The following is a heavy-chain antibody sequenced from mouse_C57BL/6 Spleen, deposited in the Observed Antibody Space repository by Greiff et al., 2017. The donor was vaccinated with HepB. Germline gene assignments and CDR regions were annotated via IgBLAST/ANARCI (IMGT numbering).Heavy chain of an antibody. CDR3: ARPTTTGGGFYAMDY. J-gene: IGHJ4*01. CDR1: GYAFSSSW. D-gene: IGHD1-1*01. CDR2: IYPGDGDT. V-gene: IGHV1-82*01. Sequence: VQLKESGPELVKPGASVKISCKASGYAFSSSWMNWVKQRPGKGLEWIGRIYPGDGDTNYNGKFKGKATLTADKSSSTANMQLSSLTSEDSAVYFWARPTTTGGGFYAMDYWGQGTSVTVSS.